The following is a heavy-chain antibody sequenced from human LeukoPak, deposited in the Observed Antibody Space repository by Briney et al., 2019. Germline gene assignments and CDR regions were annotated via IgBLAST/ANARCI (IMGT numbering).Heavy chain of an antibody. J-gene: IGHJ4*02. V-gene: IGHV3-23*01. CDR1: GFTFSDYA. CDR2: IDGGGGDP. D-gene: IGHD4-17*01. Sequence: GGSLRLSCEASGFTFSDYAMSWVRQAPGKGLGWVSSIDGGGGDPWYANSAKGRFTVSRDNSGNTLYLQMTALRAEDTAVYYCAARRPHYGDYVYWGLGTLVTVSS. CDR3: AARRPHYGDYVY.